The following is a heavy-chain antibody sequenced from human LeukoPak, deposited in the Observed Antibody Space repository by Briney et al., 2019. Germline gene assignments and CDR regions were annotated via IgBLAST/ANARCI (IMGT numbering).Heavy chain of an antibody. CDR2: ISAYNGNT. Sequence: ASVKVSCKASGYTFTGYYMHWVRQAPGQGLEWMGWISAYNGNTNYAQKLQGRVTMTTDTSTSTAYMELRSLRSDDTAVYYCARQSDTAMVTGAFDIWGQGTMVTVSS. CDR1: GYTFTGYY. D-gene: IGHD5-18*01. CDR3: ARQSDTAMVTGAFDI. J-gene: IGHJ3*02. V-gene: IGHV1-18*04.